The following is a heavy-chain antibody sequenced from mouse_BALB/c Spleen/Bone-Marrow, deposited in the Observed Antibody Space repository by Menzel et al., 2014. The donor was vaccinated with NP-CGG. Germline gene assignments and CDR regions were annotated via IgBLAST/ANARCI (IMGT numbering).Heavy chain of an antibody. Sequence: EVMLVESGGGLVQPGGSMKLSCVASGFTFSDAWMDWVRQSPEKGLEWVAEIRSKANNLATYYAVSVKGRFTISRDDSKSSVYLQMNSLRAEDTGIYYCMDGNLFAYWGQGTLVTVSA. CDR2: IRSKANNLAT. V-gene: IGHV6-6*01. J-gene: IGHJ3*01. CDR1: GFTFSDAW. CDR3: MDGNLFAY. D-gene: IGHD2-1*01.